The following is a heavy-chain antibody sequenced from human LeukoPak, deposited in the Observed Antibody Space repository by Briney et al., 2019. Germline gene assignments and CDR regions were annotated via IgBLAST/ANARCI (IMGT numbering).Heavy chain of an antibody. D-gene: IGHD6-13*01. CDR2: IGTAGEI. J-gene: IGHJ2*01. CDR3: ARAAYSSTWYSRYFDL. CDR1: GFTFSSYD. Sequence: GGSLRLSCAASGFTFSSYDIHWVRQAPGKGLEWVSGIGTAGEIYYPGSVKGRFTISRENAKNSLYLQMNSLRAGDTAVYYCARAAYSSTWYSRYFDLWSRGTLVTVSS. V-gene: IGHV3-13*01.